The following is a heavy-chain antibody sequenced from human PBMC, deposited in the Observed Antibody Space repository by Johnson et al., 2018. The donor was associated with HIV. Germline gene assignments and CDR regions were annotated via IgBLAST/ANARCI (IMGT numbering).Heavy chain of an antibody. CDR1: GFTFSSYG. CDR3: AKVLSPRPWGDDAFDI. Sequence: QMLLVVSGGGVVQPGRSLRLSCAASGFTFSSYGMHWVRRAPDKGLEWLAFIWFDGTAKYYSASVQGRFSISRDNSKNTVFLQMNGLRPEDTAVYYCAKVLSPRPWGDDAFDIWGQGTMVTVSS. CDR2: IWFDGTAK. D-gene: IGHD7-27*01. V-gene: IGHV3-33*06. J-gene: IGHJ3*02.